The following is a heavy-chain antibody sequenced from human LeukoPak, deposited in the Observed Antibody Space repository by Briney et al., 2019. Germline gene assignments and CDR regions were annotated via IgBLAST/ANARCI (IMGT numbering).Heavy chain of an antibody. CDR2: ISTDNGNT. J-gene: IGHJ4*02. CDR3: ARGYSYGYGPLEY. CDR1: GYSFTSYG. D-gene: IGHD5-18*01. Sequence: ASVKVSCKASGYSFTSYGIDWVRQAPGQGLEWTGWISTDNGNTDYAQNLQGRVTMTTDTSTSRAYMELRSLRSDDTAVYYCARGYSYGYGPLEYWGQGTPVNGSS. V-gene: IGHV1-18*01.